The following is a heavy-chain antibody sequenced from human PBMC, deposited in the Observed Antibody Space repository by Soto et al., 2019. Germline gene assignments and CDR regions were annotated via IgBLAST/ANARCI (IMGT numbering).Heavy chain of an antibody. J-gene: IGHJ6*02. CDR3: ARGGVRSYYYGMDV. V-gene: IGHV3-7*03. D-gene: IGHD1-1*01. CDR2: IKQDGSEK. Sequence: GASVKVSCAASGFTFSSYWMSWVRQAPGKGLEWVANIKQDGSEKYYVDSVKGRFTISRDNAKNSLYLQMNSLRAEDTAVYYCARGGVRSYYYGMDVWGQGTTVTVSS. CDR1: GFTFSSYW.